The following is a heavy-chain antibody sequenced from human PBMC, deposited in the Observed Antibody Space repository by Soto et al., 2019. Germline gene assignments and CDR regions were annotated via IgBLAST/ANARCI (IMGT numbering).Heavy chain of an antibody. Sequence: GGSLRLSCAASGLTFSDSWMNWVRQAPGKGLEWVASTVPDGSERYYVDSVKGRFTISRDNTKTSLYLQMNSLRVDDTAIYYCARDRGFSSFDLWGQGTLVTVSS. J-gene: IGHJ5*01. CDR2: TVPDGSER. D-gene: IGHD6-6*01. V-gene: IGHV3-7*01. CDR3: ARDRGFSSFDL. CDR1: GLTFSDSW.